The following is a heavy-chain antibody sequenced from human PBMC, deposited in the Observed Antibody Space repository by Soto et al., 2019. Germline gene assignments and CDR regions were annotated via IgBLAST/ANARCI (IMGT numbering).Heavy chain of an antibody. D-gene: IGHD2-8*02. V-gene: IGHV3-7*01. Sequence: GGSLRLSCVGSGFTFSSFWLNWVRQAPGKGLEWVANIKQDGSEKYYVDSVKGRFTISRDNAESSVSLQMSSLRVEDTGVYYCVGDTGFVSVYWGQGTLVTVSS. CDR1: GFTFSSFW. CDR3: VGDTGFVSVY. CDR2: IKQDGSEK. J-gene: IGHJ4*02.